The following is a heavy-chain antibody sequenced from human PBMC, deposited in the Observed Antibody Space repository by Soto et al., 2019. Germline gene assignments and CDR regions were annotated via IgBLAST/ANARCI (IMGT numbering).Heavy chain of an antibody. CDR3: ARGVPLYGDYHFDY. Sequence: EVQLVESGGGLVKPGGSLRPSCAASGFTFSSYSMNWVRQAPGKGLEWVSSISSSSSYIYYADSVKGRFTISRDKAKNSLYLEMSSLRAEDTAVYYCARGVPLYGDYHFDYWGQGTLVTVSS. CDR1: GFTFSSYS. V-gene: IGHV3-21*01. CDR2: ISSSSSYI. J-gene: IGHJ4*02. D-gene: IGHD4-17*01.